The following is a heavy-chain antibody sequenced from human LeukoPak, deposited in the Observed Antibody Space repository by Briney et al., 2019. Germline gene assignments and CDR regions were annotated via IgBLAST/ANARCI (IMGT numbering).Heavy chain of an antibody. Sequence: GESLMISCKGSGYSFNDYWIGWVRQMPGKGLEWMGIIYPGNSETRYSPSFQGQVTISADKSISTAYLQWSSLKASDTAMYFCARSPADGYTYGVDDSWGQGTLVTVSS. CDR3: ARSPADGYTYGVDDS. D-gene: IGHD5-24*01. CDR2: IYPGNSET. CDR1: GYSFNDYW. J-gene: IGHJ3*01. V-gene: IGHV5-51*01.